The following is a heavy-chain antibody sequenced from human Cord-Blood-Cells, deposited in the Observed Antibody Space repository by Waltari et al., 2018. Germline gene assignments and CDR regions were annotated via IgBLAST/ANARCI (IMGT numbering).Heavy chain of an antibody. V-gene: IGHV1-2*02. Sequence: QVQLVQSGAEVKKPGASVKVSCKASGYTFTGYYMHWVRQAPGQGLEWMGWINPTSGGTNYAQKFQGRVTMTRDTSISTAYMELSRLRSDDTAVYYCGRGADWVYCYFDLWGRGTLVTVSS. J-gene: IGHJ2*01. CDR1: GYTFTGYY. CDR2: INPTSGGT. CDR3: GRGADWVYCYFDL. D-gene: IGHD3-9*01.